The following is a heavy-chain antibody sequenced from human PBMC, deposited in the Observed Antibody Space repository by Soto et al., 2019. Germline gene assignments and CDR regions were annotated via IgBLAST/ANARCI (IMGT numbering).Heavy chain of an antibody. D-gene: IGHD5-12*01. V-gene: IGHV3-33*01. CDR2: IWYDGSNK. CDR3: ARDRVATPYSYYFDY. CDR1: GFTFSSYG. Sequence: GGSLRLSCAASGFTFSSYGMHWVRQAPGKGLEWVAVIWYDGSNKYYADSVKGRFTISRDNSKNTLYLQMNSLRAEDTAVYYCARDRVATPYSYYFDYWGQGTLVTVSS. J-gene: IGHJ4*02.